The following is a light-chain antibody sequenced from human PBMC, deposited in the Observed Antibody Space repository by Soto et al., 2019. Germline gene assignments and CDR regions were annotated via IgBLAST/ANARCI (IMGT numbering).Light chain of an antibody. J-gene: IGKJ2*01. CDR1: QSITTW. Sequence: DIQMTQSPSTLSASVGDRVTITCRASQSITTWLAWYQQKPGKAPNLLIYKASNLESGVPSRFSGSGSGTEFTLTISGLQRDDFATYYCQPYETYYTFGQGTKLEI. V-gene: IGKV1-5*03. CDR2: KAS. CDR3: QPYETYYT.